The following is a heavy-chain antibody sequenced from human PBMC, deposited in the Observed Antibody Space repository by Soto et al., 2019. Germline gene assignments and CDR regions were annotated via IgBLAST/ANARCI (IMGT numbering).Heavy chain of an antibody. CDR1: GGSFSGYY. CDR3: ARDGKDFVYGMEV. J-gene: IGHJ6*02. Sequence: SETLSLTCAVYGGSFSGYYWSWIRQPPGKGLEWIGEINHSGSTNYNPSLKSRVTISVDTSKNQFSLKLSSVTAADTAVYYCARDGKDFVYGMEVWGQGTTVTVSS. D-gene: IGHD1-1*01. CDR2: INHSGST. V-gene: IGHV4-34*01.